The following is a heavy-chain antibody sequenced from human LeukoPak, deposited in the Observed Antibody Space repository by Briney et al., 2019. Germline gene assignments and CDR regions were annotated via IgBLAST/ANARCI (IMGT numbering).Heavy chain of an antibody. CDR1: GFTFSSYA. CDR2: ISGSGGST. J-gene: IGHJ4*02. Sequence: GGSLRLSCAASGFTFSSYAMSWVRQAPGKGLERVSAISGSGGSTYYADSVKGRFTISRDNSKNTLYLQMNSLRAEDTAVYYCAKRQSFYGSGWTLDYWGQGTLVTVSS. D-gene: IGHD6-19*01. CDR3: AKRQSFYGSGWTLDY. V-gene: IGHV3-23*01.